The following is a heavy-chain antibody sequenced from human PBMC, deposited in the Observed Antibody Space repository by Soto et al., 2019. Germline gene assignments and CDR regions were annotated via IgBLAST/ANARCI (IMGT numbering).Heavy chain of an antibody. CDR3: AGLDTSMVRTPGY. CDR2: LNTDGSST. V-gene: IGHV3-74*01. J-gene: IGHJ4*02. D-gene: IGHD5-18*01. Sequence: GGSLRLSCAASGFTFSSYWMHWVRQAPGKGLMWVSRLNTDGSSTSYADSVKGRFTISRDNAKNTLFLQMNGLRGEDTAVYYCAGLDTSMVRTPGYWGQGTLVTVSS. CDR1: GFTFSSYW.